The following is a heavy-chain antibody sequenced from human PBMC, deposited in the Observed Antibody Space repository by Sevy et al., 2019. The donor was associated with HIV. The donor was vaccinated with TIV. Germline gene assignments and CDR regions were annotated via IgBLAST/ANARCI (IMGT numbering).Heavy chain of an antibody. CDR1: GFTFSDYY. J-gene: IGHJ6*02. CDR2: ISSSGSTI. D-gene: IGHD5-12*01. V-gene: IGHV3-11*01. Sequence: GGSLRLSCAASGFTFSDYYMSWIRQAPGKGLEWVSYISSSGSTIYYADSVKGRFTISRDNAKNSLYLQMNSLRAEDTAVYYCARDRRDGYKDGMDVWGQGTTVTISS. CDR3: ARDRRDGYKDGMDV.